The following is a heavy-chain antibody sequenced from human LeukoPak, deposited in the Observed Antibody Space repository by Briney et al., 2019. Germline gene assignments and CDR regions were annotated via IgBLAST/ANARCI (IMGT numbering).Heavy chain of an antibody. CDR1: GFTFSSYS. CDR3: AKVSISSYYFDY. Sequence: PGGSLRLSCAASGFTFSSYSMNWVSQAPGKGLEWVSAISGSGGSTYYADSVKGRFTISRDNSKNTLYLQMNSLRAEDTAVYYCAKVSISSYYFDYWGQGTLATVSS. J-gene: IGHJ4*02. D-gene: IGHD3-10*01. V-gene: IGHV3-23*01. CDR2: ISGSGGST.